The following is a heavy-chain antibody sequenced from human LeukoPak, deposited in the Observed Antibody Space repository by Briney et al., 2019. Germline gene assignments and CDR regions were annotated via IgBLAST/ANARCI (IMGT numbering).Heavy chain of an antibody. CDR3: AREVSSGWYVGFDP. CDR1: GYTFTSYD. D-gene: IGHD6-19*01. V-gene: IGHV1-8*01. CDR2: MNPNSGNT. Sequence: ASVKVSCKASGYTFTSYDINWVRQATGQGLEWRGWMNPNSGNTGYAQKFQGRVTMTRITSISTAYMELSSLRSEDTAVYYCAREVSSGWYVGFDPWGQGTLVTVSS. J-gene: IGHJ5*02.